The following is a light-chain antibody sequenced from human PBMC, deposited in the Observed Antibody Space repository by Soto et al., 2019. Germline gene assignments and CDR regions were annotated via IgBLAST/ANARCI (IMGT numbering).Light chain of an antibody. CDR3: QQYNSYQIT. J-gene: IGKJ5*01. CDR1: QSISSW. V-gene: IGKV1-5*03. Sequence: DIQMTQSPSTLSASVGDRVTLTCRASQSISSWLAWYQQKPGKAPKLLIYKASSLESGVPSRFSGSGSGTEFTLTISSLQPDDFATYYCQQYNSYQITFGQGTRLEI. CDR2: KAS.